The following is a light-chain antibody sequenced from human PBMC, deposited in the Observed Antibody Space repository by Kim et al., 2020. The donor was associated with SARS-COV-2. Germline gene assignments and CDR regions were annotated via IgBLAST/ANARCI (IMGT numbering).Light chain of an antibody. J-gene: IGKJ4*01. CDR2: AAS. V-gene: IGKV1-39*01. CDR1: QSISRY. CDR3: QQSYRTPLT. Sequence: ASVGDRVTITCRASQSISRYLNWYQQKPGKAPKLLIYAASSLQSGVPSRFSGSGSGTDFTLSISSLQPEDSATYYCQQSYRTPLTFGGGTKVDIK.